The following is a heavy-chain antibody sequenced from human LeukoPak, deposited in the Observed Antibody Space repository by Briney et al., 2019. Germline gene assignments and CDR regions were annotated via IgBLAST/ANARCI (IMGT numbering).Heavy chain of an antibody. CDR3: AREVDAAAAYNWFDP. V-gene: IGHV4-39*07. Sequence: SETLSLTCTVSGGSISSSSYYWGWIRQPPGRRLEWIGSIYYSGSTYYKPSLKRRVTISVDTSKNQFSLKLSSVTAADTAVYYCAREVDAAAAYNWFDPWGQGTLVTVSS. CDR1: GGSISSSSYY. CDR2: IYYSGST. D-gene: IGHD2-2*01. J-gene: IGHJ5*02.